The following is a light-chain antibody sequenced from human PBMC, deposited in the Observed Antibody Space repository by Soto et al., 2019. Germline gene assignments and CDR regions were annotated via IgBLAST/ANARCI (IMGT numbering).Light chain of an antibody. CDR2: AAS. Sequence: DIQMTQSPSSLSASVGDRVTITCRASQSISRYLHWYQHKPGKAPKLLIYAASSLQSGVPSRFSGSGSWTDFTLTISSLQPEDFATYYCQESYSTPLWTFGQGTKVEIK. V-gene: IGKV1-39*01. CDR3: QESYSTPLWT. CDR1: QSISRY. J-gene: IGKJ1*01.